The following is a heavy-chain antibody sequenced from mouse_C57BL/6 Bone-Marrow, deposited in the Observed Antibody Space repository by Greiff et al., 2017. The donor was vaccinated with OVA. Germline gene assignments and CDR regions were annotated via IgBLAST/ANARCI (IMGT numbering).Heavy chain of an antibody. CDR3: ARSGPLFYYAMDY. D-gene: IGHD3-1*01. J-gene: IGHJ4*01. V-gene: IGHV1-69*01. Sequence: QVQLQQPGAELVMPGASVKLSCKASGYTFTSYWMHWVKHRPGQGLEWIGEIDPSDSYTNYNQKFKGKSTLTVDKSSSTAYMQLSSLTSEDSAVYDCARSGPLFYYAMDYWGQGTSVTVSS. CDR1: GYTFTSYW. CDR2: IDPSDSYT.